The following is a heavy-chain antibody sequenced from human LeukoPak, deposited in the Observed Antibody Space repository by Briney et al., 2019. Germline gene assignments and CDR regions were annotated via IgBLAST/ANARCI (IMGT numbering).Heavy chain of an antibody. V-gene: IGHV3-30*18. Sequence: GTSLRLSCAASGFIFRRHGMHSVRQAPGKGLEGVAFISYDGGNKYYGEAVKGRYTISRDNSKNTVVLQMNSLRPEDTAVYHCAKDQGGSSTLYMDVWGQGTTVIVSS. J-gene: IGHJ6*03. CDR2: ISYDGGNK. D-gene: IGHD2-2*01. CDR1: GFIFRRHG. CDR3: AKDQGGSSTLYMDV.